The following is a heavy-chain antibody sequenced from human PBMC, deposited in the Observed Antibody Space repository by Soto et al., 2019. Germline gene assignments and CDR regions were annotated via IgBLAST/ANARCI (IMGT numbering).Heavy chain of an antibody. CDR3: ANPYCSSTSCYHYYYAMDV. Sequence: GGSLRLSCAVSGFTFRSSPMSWVRRAPGKGLEWVSGINGGDDSKHYAESVRGRFTITRDNSKNTLLLQMNSLRAEDTAVYYCANPYCSSTSCYHYYYAMDVWGQGTTVTVSS. V-gene: IGHV3-23*01. CDR2: INGGDDSK. CDR1: GFTFRSSP. D-gene: IGHD2-2*01. J-gene: IGHJ6*02.